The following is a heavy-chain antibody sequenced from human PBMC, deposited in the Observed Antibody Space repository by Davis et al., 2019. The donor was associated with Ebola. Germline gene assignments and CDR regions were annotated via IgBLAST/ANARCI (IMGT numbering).Heavy chain of an antibody. V-gene: IGHV4-34*01. CDR2: FNHSGRA. J-gene: IGHJ5*02. CDR3: AREGRSGYSNWFDP. D-gene: IGHD3-22*01. CDR1: GGSFSGYY. Sequence: MPGGSLRLSCAVYGGSFSGYYWSWIRQPPGKGLEWIGEFNHSGRANYNPSLKSRVTISVDTSKNQFSLKMSSVTAADTAVYYCAREGRSGYSNWFDPWGQGTLVTVSS.